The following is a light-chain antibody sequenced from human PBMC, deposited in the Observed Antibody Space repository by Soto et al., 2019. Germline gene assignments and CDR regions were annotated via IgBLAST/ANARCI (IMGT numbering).Light chain of an antibody. CDR3: QQLNAYPLT. J-gene: IGKJ5*01. Sequence: DIQLTQSPSFLSASVGDRVTITCRASQGTSSYLAWFQQKPGRAPKLLIYGASTLQSGVPARFSGSGSGTDFTLTISYLQPEDFVTYYCQQLNAYPLTFGQGTRLEIK. CDR2: GAS. V-gene: IGKV1-9*01. CDR1: QGTSSY.